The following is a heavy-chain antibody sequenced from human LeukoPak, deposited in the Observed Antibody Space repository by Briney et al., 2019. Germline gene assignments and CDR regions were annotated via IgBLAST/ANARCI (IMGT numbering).Heavy chain of an antibody. Sequence: ASVKVSCKASGYTFTGYYMHWVRQASGQGLEWMGWINPNSGGTNYAQKFQGRVTMTRDTSISTAYMELSRLRSDDTAVYYCARDIKWELLNDYWGQGTLVTVSS. CDR3: ARDIKWELLNDY. D-gene: IGHD1-26*01. CDR2: INPNSGGT. J-gene: IGHJ4*02. V-gene: IGHV1-2*02. CDR1: GYTFTGYY.